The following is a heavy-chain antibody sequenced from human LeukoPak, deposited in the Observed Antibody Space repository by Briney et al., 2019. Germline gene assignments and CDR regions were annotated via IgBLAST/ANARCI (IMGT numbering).Heavy chain of an antibody. CDR3: TTVPDEFRYSSGWYVGY. V-gene: IGHV3-9*01. CDR1: GFTFDDYA. D-gene: IGHD6-19*01. CDR2: ISWNSGSI. J-gene: IGHJ4*02. Sequence: GGSLRLSCAASGFTFDDYAMHWVRQAPGKGLEWVSGISWNSGSIGYADSVKGRFTISRDNAKNSLYLQMNSLKTEDTAVYYCTTVPDEFRYSSGWYVGYWGQGTLVTVSS.